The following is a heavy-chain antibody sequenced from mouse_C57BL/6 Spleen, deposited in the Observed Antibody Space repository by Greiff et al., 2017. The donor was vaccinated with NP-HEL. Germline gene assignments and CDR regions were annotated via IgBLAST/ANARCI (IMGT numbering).Heavy chain of an antibody. CDR2: IDPSDSET. CDR1: GYTFTSYW. CDR3: ARERPVEGFFDY. J-gene: IGHJ2*01. V-gene: IGHV1-52*01. D-gene: IGHD1-3*01. Sequence: HVQLQQPGAELVRPGSSVKLSCKASGYTFTSYWMHWVKQRPIQGLEWIGNIDPSDSETHYNQKFKDKATLTVDKSSSTAYMQLSSLTSEDSAVYYCARERPVEGFFDYWGQGTTLTVSS.